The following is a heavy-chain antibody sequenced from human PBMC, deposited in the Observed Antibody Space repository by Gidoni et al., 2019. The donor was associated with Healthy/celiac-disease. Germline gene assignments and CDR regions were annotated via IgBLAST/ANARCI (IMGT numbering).Heavy chain of an antibody. D-gene: IGHD6-19*01. J-gene: IGHJ4*02. Sequence: GWIRQPPGKGLEWIGSIYYSGSTYYNPSLKSRVTISVDTSKNQFSLKLSSVTAADTAVYYCAITNEDIAVAGFLFDYWGQGTLVTVSS. CDR3: AITNEDIAVAGFLFDY. CDR2: IYYSGST. V-gene: IGHV4-39*01.